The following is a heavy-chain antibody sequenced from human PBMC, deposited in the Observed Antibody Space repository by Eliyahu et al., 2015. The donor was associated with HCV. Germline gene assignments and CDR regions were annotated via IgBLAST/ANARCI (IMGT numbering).Heavy chain of an antibody. V-gene: IGHV4-31*03. D-gene: IGHD3-3*01. CDR2: IYYSGST. CDR1: GGSISSGGYY. Sequence: QVQLQESGPGLVKPSQTLSLTCTVSGGSISSGGYYWSWICQHPGKGLEWTGYIYYSGSTYYNPSLKSRVTISVDTSKNQFSLKLSSVTAADTAVYYCATVLRFLEWFDYWGQGTLVTVSS. CDR3: ATVLRFLEWFDY. J-gene: IGHJ4*02.